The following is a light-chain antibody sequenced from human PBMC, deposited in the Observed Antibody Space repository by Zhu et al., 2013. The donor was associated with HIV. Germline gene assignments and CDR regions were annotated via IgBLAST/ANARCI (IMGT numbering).Light chain of an antibody. J-gene: IGKJ1*01. CDR3: QQYYSFSKT. CDR2: DAS. CDR1: QNIVHW. Sequence: DIQLTQSPSTLSASVGDRVTITCRASQNIVHWLAWFQQKPGKAPTLVIHDASSLESGVPSRFSGSGSGTEFTLTISSLQPDDFATYYCQQYYSFSKTFGQGTKVDI. V-gene: IGKV1-5*01.